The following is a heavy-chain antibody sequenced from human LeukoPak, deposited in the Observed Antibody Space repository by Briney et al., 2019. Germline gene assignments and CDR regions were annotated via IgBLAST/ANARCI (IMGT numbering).Heavy chain of an antibody. Sequence: SETLSLTCTVSGGSISSYYWSWIRQPAGKGLEWIGRIYSSGSINYNPSLNSRVTMSVDTSNNQFSLKLSSATAADTAVYYCARRDWNYWYFDLWGRGTLVTVSS. V-gene: IGHV4-4*07. J-gene: IGHJ2*01. CDR3: ARRDWNYWYFDL. CDR2: IYSSGSI. CDR1: GGSISSYY. D-gene: IGHD1-1*01.